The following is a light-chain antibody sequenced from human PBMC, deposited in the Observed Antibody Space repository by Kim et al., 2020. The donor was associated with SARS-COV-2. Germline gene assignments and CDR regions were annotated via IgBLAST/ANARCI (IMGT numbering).Light chain of an antibody. V-gene: IGKV1-39*01. CDR1: QSISSY. CDR3: QQSYSTPRT. CDR2: AAS. Sequence: ASVGDRVTISGRASQSISSYLNWYQQKPGKAPKLLIYAASSLQSGVPSRFSGSGSGTDFTLTISSLQPEDFATYYCQQSYSTPRTFGQGTKVDIK. J-gene: IGKJ1*01.